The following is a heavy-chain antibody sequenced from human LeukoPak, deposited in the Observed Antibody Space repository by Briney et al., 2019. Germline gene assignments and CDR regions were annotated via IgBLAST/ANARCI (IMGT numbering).Heavy chain of an antibody. D-gene: IGHD6-19*01. Sequence: PGGSLRLSCAASGFTFSSYWMHWVRQAPGKGLVWVSRINSDGSSTSYADSVKGRFTISRDNAKNTLYLQMNSLRAEDTAVYYCANSRGAVAGAPDYWGQGTLVTVSS. CDR3: ANSRGAVAGAPDY. V-gene: IGHV3-74*01. CDR1: GFTFSSYW. CDR2: INSDGSST. J-gene: IGHJ4*02.